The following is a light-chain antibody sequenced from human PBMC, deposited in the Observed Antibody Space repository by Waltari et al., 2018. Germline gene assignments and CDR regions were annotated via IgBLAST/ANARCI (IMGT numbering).Light chain of an antibody. CDR3: QQYNEWPYT. V-gene: IGKV3D-15*01. Sequence: ETIMTQSPATLSVSPGETATLSCRASKSVGNNVAWFQQTPGQAPRLLIYVTSSRSTNITGRFFGAGAGTDFTLTISGLQSEDFGVYYCQQYNEWPYTFGQGTKVDLK. CDR1: KSVGNN. J-gene: IGKJ2*01. CDR2: VTS.